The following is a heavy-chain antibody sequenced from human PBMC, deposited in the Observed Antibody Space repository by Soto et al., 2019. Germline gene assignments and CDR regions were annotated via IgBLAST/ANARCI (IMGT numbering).Heavy chain of an antibody. J-gene: IGHJ5*02. CDR3: ARMDGLVRGITKNWFDT. CDR2: IDPSDSYT. D-gene: IGHD3-10*01. V-gene: IGHV5-10-1*01. Sequence: ESLKISCKGSGYSFTRYWISWVRQMPGKGLEWMGRIDPSDSYTNYGPSFQGHVTMSVDKSTSTAYLQWSSLKASDTAMYYCARMDGLVRGITKNWFDTWGQGTLVTVSS. CDR1: GYSFTRYW.